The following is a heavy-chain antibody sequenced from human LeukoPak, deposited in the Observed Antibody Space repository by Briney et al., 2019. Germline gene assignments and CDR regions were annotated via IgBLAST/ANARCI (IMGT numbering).Heavy chain of an antibody. D-gene: IGHD6-25*01. CDR1: GYNFAHN. CDR3: VVSIQAAAIPAFDS. V-gene: IGHV1-2*02. CDR2: INPKNGGT. J-gene: IGHJ4*02. Sequence: ASVKVSCKASGYNFAHNIHWVRQAPGPGHEFMGWINPKNGGTKYAQNFQGRVIMTRDTSISTVYMELSSLGSDDTAVYYCVVSIQAAAIPAFDSWGQGTLVTVSS.